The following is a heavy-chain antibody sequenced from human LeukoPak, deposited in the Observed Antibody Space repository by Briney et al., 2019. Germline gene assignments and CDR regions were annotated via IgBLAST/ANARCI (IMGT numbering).Heavy chain of an antibody. J-gene: IGHJ4*02. D-gene: IGHD4-23*01. CDR3: AKDWTTVVTPKGYYFDS. CDR2: ISTTGGST. CDR1: GFSFKNYA. V-gene: IGHV3-23*01. Sequence: GGSLRLSCAASGFSFKNYAMSWVRQAPGKGLEWVSAISTTGGSTYYADSVKGRFTISRDNSKNTLSLQMDSLRVEDTAVYYCAKDWTTVVTPKGYYFDSWGQGTLVTVSS.